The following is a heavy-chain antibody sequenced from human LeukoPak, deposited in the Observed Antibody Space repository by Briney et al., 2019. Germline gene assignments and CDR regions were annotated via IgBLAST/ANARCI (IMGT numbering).Heavy chain of an antibody. D-gene: IGHD3-10*01. CDR2: INSDGSST. J-gene: IGHJ4*02. Sequence: GGSLRLSCAASGFTFSSYWMHWVRQAPGKGLVWVSRINSDGSSTSYADSVKGRFTISRDNAKNTLYLQMNSLRAEDTAVYYCAREYGSGSCLIFDYWGQGTLVTVSS. CDR3: AREYGSGSCLIFDY. CDR1: GFTFSSYW. V-gene: IGHV3-74*01.